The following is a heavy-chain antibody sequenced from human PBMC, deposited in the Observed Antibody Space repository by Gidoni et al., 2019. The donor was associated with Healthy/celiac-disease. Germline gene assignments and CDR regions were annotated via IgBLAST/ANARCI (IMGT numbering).Heavy chain of an antibody. D-gene: IGHD3-22*01. CDR1: GSSFTSYW. J-gene: IGHJ4*02. CDR2: IYPGDSDT. Sequence: EVQLVQSGAEVKKPGESLKISWKGSGSSFTSYWIGWVRQMPGKGLEWMGIIYPGDSDTRYSPSVQGQVTISADKSISTAYLQWSSLKASDTAMYYCARHPDYYDSSGYYYYFDYWGQGTLVTVSS. V-gene: IGHV5-51*01. CDR3: ARHPDYYDSSGYYYYFDY.